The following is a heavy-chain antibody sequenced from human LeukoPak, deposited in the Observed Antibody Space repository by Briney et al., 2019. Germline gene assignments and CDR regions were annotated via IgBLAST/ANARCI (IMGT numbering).Heavy chain of an antibody. CDR1: GSSITSYSYY. CDR2: IYYGGDT. CDR3: ARHRRSSGWPYYFDY. Sequence: ASETLSLTCTVSGSSITSYSYYWGWIRQPPRKGLEWIASIYYGGDTNYNPSLKSRVAISVDTSKNQFSLKLISVTAADTAVYYCARHRRSSGWPYYFDYWGQGTLVAVSS. J-gene: IGHJ4*02. V-gene: IGHV4-39*01. D-gene: IGHD6-19*01.